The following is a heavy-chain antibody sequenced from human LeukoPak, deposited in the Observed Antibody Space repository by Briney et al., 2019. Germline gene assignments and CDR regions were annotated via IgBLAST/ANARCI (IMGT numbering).Heavy chain of an antibody. J-gene: IGHJ1*01. V-gene: IGHV1-69*01. CDR3: ARGECSSTSCYTSLSSFQH. CDR2: IIPIFGTA. D-gene: IGHD2-2*02. CDR1: GGTFSSYA. Sequence: GSSVKVSRKASGGTFSSYAISWVRQAPGQGLEWMGGIIPIFGTANYAQKFQGRVTITADESTSTAYMELSSLRSEDTAVYYCARGECSSTSCYTSLSSFQHWGQGTLVTVSS.